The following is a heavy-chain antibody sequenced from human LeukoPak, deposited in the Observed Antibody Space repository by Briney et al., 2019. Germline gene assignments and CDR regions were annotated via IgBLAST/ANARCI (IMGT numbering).Heavy chain of an antibody. CDR1: GFTFSSYS. V-gene: IGHV3-21*01. CDR2: ISSSSSYI. Sequence: GGSLRLSCAASGFTFSSYSMNWVRQAPGKELEWVSSISSSSSYIYYADSVKGRFTISRDNAKNSLYLQMNSLRAEDTAVYYCARGRYDFWSGYSPPFDYWGQGTLVTVSS. CDR3: ARGRYDFWSGYSPPFDY. J-gene: IGHJ4*02. D-gene: IGHD3-3*01.